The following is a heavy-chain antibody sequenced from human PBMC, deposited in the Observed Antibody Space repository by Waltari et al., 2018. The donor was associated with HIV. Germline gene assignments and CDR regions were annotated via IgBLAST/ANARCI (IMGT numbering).Heavy chain of an antibody. Sequence: EVQLVESGGGLVQPGGSLRLSCAASGFMFSSYWMHWVRQVPGRGLEWVSTINRDASTTHYADSVKGRFTISRDNAKNILYLQMNSLGVEDTAIYYCASPVGAARAFFYNVDVWGQGTTVTVSS. J-gene: IGHJ6*02. CDR3: ASPVGAARAFFYNVDV. D-gene: IGHD2-15*01. CDR2: INRDASTT. V-gene: IGHV3-74*01. CDR1: GFMFSSYW.